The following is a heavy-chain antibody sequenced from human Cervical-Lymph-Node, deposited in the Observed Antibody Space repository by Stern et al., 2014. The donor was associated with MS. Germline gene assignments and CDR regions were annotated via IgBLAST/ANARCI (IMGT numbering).Heavy chain of an antibody. V-gene: IGHV3-30*18. CDR3: AKETLNYYDSSGYGPDY. J-gene: IGHJ4*02. CDR2: ISYDGSNK. CDR1: GFTFSSYG. D-gene: IGHD3-22*01. Sequence: VQLVESGGGVVQPGRSLRLSCAASGFTFSSYGMHWVRQAPGQGLEWVAVISYDGSNKYYADSVKGRFTISRDNSKNTLYLQMNSLRAEDTAVYYCAKETLNYYDSSGYGPDYWGQGTLVTVSS.